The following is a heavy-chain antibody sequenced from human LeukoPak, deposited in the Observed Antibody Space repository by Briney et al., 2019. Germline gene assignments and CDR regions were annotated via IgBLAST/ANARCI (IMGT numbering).Heavy chain of an antibody. CDR2: IHYSGST. D-gene: IGHD3-22*01. CDR3: ARLGDSSGYADAFDI. V-gene: IGHV4-59*12. J-gene: IGHJ3*02. Sequence: PSETLSLTCTVSDDSITGFYWNWIRQPPGKGLEWIGYIHYSGSTNYNPSLKSRVAISVDKSKNQFSLKLSSVTAADTAVYYCARLGDSSGYADAFDIWGQGTMVTVSS. CDR1: DDSITGFY.